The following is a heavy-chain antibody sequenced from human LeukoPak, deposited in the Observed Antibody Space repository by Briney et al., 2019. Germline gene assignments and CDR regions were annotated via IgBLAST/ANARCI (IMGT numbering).Heavy chain of an antibody. CDR1: GYTFTGYY. J-gene: IGHJ4*02. V-gene: IGHV1-2*02. D-gene: IGHD4-11*01. Sequence: GASVKVSCKGSGYTFTGYYIHWVRKAPGQGLEWMGWINSNSGGTDYAQKFQGRVTMTRDTSISTAYMGLSSLRSDDTAVYYCARSDYSNYVPFDYWGQGTLVTVSS. CDR2: INSNSGGT. CDR3: ARSDYSNYVPFDY.